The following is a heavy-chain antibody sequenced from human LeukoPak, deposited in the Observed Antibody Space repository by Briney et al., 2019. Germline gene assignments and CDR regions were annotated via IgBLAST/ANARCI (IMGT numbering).Heavy chain of an antibody. J-gene: IGHJ4*02. CDR2: INSGGNSI. D-gene: IGHD3-22*01. CDR1: GFTFSNYW. CDR3: ANGRCYVSSGDYYDEGFDY. Sequence: GGSLRLSCAASGFTFSNYWMRWVRQAPGKGLVWVSCINSGGNSINYEDAVKGRFTISRDNAKNTLYLQMNSLRAEDTAVYYCANGRCYVSSGDYYDEGFDYWGQGTPVTVST. V-gene: IGHV3-74*01.